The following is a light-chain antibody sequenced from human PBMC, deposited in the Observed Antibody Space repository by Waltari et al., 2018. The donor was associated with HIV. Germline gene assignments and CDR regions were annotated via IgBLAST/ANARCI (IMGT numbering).Light chain of an antibody. CDR3: QQYYTTPLT. V-gene: IGKV4-1*01. CDR1: QNLLYDSNNKNY. CDR2: WAS. J-gene: IGKJ4*01. Sequence: DIVMTQSPDSLTVSLGEWATINCKSTQNLLYDSNNKNYLAWYQQRPGQPPKLLIYWASTRESGVPDRFSGSGSGTDFTLTISSLQAEDVAVYYCQQYYTTPLTFGGGTKVEIK.